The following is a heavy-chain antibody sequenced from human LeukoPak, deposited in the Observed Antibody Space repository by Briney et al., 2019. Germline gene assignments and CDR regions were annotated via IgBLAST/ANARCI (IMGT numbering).Heavy chain of an antibody. CDR2: MNPNSGYT. V-gene: IGHV1-8*01. J-gene: IGHJ4*02. CDR1: GYTFTSYD. D-gene: IGHD3-10*01. CDR3: VRVPGESGAC. Sequence: ASVKVSCKASGYTFTSYDINWVRQATGQGLEWMGYMNPNSGYTAYAQKFQGRVTLTRNTSISTAYMELSSLGSEDTALYYCVRVPGESGACWGQGTLVTVSS.